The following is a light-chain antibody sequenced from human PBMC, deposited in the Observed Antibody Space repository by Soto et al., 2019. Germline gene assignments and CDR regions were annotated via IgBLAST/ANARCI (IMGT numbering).Light chain of an antibody. CDR2: LGS. CDR1: QSRLHSNGYKY. V-gene: IGKV2-28*01. J-gene: IGKJ2*01. CDR3: VQLLQTPYT. Sequence: DIVMTQSPLSLPVTPGEPASISCRSSQSRLHSNGYKYLNWYLQKPGHSPQLLIYLGSNRASGVPDRFSGSASGTDFTLKISRVEAEDVGVYYCVQLLQTPYTFGQGTKLDIK.